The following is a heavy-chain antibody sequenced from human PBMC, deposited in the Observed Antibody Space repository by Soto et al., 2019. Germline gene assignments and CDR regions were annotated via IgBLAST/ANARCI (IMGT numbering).Heavy chain of an antibody. Sequence: PGGSLRLSCAASGFTFSNAWMNWVRQAPGKGLEWVGRIKSKTDGGTTDYAAPVKGRFTVSRDDSKNTLYLQMNSLKTEDTAVYYCTTDYSSSWCVPRHYYYYYGMDVWGKGTTVPVSS. CDR1: GFTFSNAW. D-gene: IGHD6-13*01. CDR2: IKSKTDGGTT. CDR3: TTDYSSSWCVPRHYYYYYGMDV. V-gene: IGHV3-15*07. J-gene: IGHJ6*04.